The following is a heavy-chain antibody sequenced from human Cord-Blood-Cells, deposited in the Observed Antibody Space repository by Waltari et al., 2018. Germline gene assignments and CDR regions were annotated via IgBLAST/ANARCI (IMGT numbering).Heavy chain of an antibody. CDR3: ASLVDYYDSSGYSDAFDI. CDR1: GGSISSSHW. J-gene: IGHJ3*02. D-gene: IGHD3-22*01. Sequence: QVQLQESGPGLVKPSGTLSLTCAVSGGSISSSHWWSWVRPPPGQGLEWIGEIYHSGSTNYNPSLKSRVTISVDKSKNQFSLKLSSVTAADTAVYYCASLVDYYDSSGYSDAFDIWGQGTMVTVSS. V-gene: IGHV4-4*02. CDR2: IYHSGST.